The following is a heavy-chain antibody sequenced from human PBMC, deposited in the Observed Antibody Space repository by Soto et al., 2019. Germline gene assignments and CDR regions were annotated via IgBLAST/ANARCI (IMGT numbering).Heavy chain of an antibody. V-gene: IGHV5-51*01. CDR3: ASQEMATKNVDAFGI. CDR2: IYPGDSDT. Sequence: PGESLKISCKGSAYSFTSYWIGWVRQMPGKGLEWMGIIYPGDSDTRYGPSFQGQVTISADKSISTAYPQWSSLKASDTAMYYCASQEMATKNVDAFGIWGQGTMVTVSS. J-gene: IGHJ3*02. D-gene: IGHD5-12*01. CDR1: AYSFTSYW.